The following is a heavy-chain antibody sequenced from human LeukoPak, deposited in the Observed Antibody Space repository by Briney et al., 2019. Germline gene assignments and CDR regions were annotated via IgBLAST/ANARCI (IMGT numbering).Heavy chain of an antibody. J-gene: IGHJ4*02. V-gene: IGHV4-4*07. CDR1: GDSISNYY. Sequence: SETLSLTCTVSGDSISNYYWNWIRQPAGKRLERIGRISTSGSPNYNPSLKSRITMSLDTSKNQFSLKLNSVTAADTAVYSCARSLFGGVVVYDYWGLGTLVTVSS. CDR2: ISTSGSP. D-gene: IGHD3-16*02. CDR3: ARSLFGGVVVYDY.